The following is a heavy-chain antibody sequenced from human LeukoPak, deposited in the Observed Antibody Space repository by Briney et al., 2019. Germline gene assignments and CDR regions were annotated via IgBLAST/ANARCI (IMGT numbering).Heavy chain of an antibody. D-gene: IGHD1-26*01. Sequence: GESLKISCKGSGYSFTRHRIGWVRQMSGKGLELMGIIYAGDSDTRYSPSFQGQVTISVDKSISTAYLHWSSLKGSDTAIYYCARSTGSPWAFDIWGQGTMVTVSS. CDR3: ARSTGSPWAFDI. J-gene: IGHJ3*02. CDR2: IYAGDSDT. V-gene: IGHV5-51*01. CDR1: GYSFTRHR.